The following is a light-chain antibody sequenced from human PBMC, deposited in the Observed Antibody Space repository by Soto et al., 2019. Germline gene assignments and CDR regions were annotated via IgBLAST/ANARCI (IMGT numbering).Light chain of an antibody. CDR1: QTINSNY. J-gene: IGKJ1*01. CDR2: GAF. CDR3: QHYGSPRWT. Sequence: EIILTQSPGTLSLSPGKRATLSCRVSQTINSNYLIWYQQKSGQAPRLLIYGAFSRATGIPDRFRGSGSGTDFTLTINRLEPEDFAVYYCQHYGSPRWTFGQGTKVEIK. V-gene: IGKV3-20*01.